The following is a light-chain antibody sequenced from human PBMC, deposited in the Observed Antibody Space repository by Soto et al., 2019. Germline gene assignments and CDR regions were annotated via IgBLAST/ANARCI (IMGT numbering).Light chain of an antibody. J-gene: IGLJ2*01. V-gene: IGLV2-14*03. CDR2: DVS. CDR3: CSYTSSSTPVV. Sequence: QSALTQPASVSGSPGQSITISCTGTSSDVGGYNYVSWYQQHQGKAPKLMIYDVSNRPSGVSNRFSGSKSGNTASLTISGLQAEDEADYYCCSYTSSSTPVVFGGGTKVTVL. CDR1: SSDVGGYNY.